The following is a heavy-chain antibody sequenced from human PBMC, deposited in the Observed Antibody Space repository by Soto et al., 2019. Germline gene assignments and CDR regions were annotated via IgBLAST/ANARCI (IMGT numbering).Heavy chain of an antibody. D-gene: IGHD1-7*01. J-gene: IGHJ4*02. Sequence: ASVKVSCKAPGYTFTSYGISWVRQAPGQGLEWMGWISAYNGNTNYAQNFQGRVTMTTDTSTSTAYMELRSLRSDDTAVYYCARVAGTTSNYWGQGTLVTVSS. CDR3: ARVAGTTSNY. V-gene: IGHV1-18*01. CDR1: GYTFTSYG. CDR2: ISAYNGNT.